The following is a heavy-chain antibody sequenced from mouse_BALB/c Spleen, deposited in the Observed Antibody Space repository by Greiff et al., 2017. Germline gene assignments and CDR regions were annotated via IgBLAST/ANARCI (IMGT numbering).Heavy chain of an antibody. CDR2: ISSGSSTI. V-gene: IGHV5-17*02. CDR3: ARYYGSSYAMDY. Sequence: EVHLVESGGGLVQPGGSRKLSCAASGFTFGSFGMHWVRQAPEKGLEWVAYISSGSSTIYYADTVKGRFTISRDNPKNTLFLQMTSLRSEDTAMYYCARYYGSSYAMDYWGQGTSVTVSS. CDR1: GFTFGSFG. D-gene: IGHD1-1*01. J-gene: IGHJ4*01.